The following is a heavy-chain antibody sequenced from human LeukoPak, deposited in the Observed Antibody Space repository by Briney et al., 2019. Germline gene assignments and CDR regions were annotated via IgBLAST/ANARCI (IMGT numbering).Heavy chain of an antibody. V-gene: IGHV3-53*01. CDR1: AFXISDNF. J-gene: IGHJ4*02. Sequence: GGSLRLSCAASAFXISDNFINWVRQAPGKGLEWVSVIYRDGSTYYADSVKGRFTISRDNSKNTLYLQMNSLSAEDTAVYYCARDSSGTQVFDLWGPGTLVTVSS. CDR2: IYRDGST. CDR3: ARDSSGTQVFDL. D-gene: IGHD6-19*01.